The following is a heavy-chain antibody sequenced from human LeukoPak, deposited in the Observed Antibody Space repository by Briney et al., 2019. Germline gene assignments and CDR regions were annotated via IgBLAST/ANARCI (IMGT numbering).Heavy chain of an antibody. V-gene: IGHV4-59*01. D-gene: IGHD6-19*01. Sequence: PLETLSLTCTVSGGSISSYYWSWIRQPPGKGLEWIGYIYYSGSTNYNPSLKSRVTISVDTSKNQFSLKLSSVTAADTAVYYCASLTVADWYCDLWGRGTLVTVSS. CDR3: ASLTVADWYCDL. J-gene: IGHJ2*01. CDR2: IYYSGST. CDR1: GGSISSYY.